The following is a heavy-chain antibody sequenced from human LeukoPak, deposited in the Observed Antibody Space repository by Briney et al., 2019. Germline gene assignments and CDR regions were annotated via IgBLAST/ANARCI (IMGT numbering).Heavy chain of an antibody. D-gene: IGHD3-16*01. Sequence: SETLSLTCAVYGGSFSGYYGSWIRQPPGKGLEWIGEINHSGSTNYNPSLKSRVTISVDTSKNQFSLKLSSVTAADTAVYYCARTFRNWFDPWGQGTLVTVSS. CDR2: INHSGST. J-gene: IGHJ5*02. CDR1: GGSFSGYY. V-gene: IGHV4-34*01. CDR3: ARTFRNWFDP.